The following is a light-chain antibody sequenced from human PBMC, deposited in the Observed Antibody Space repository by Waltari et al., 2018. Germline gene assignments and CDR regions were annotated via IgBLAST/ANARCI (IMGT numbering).Light chain of an antibody. J-gene: IGLJ1*01. Sequence: QSALTQPASVSGSPGQSITISCTGTSSDVGSYNLVSWYQQHPGKAPNLMIYEGSKRPPGVSNRFSGSKSGNTASLTISGLQAEDEADYYCCSYAGSSTYVFGTGTKVTVL. CDR1: SSDVGSYNL. CDR3: CSYAGSSTYV. V-gene: IGLV2-23*01. CDR2: EGS.